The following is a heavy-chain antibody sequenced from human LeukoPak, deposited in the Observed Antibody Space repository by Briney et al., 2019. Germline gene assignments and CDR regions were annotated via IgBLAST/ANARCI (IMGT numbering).Heavy chain of an antibody. J-gene: IGHJ6*02. D-gene: IGHD4-11*01. CDR2: ISSSSSYT. CDR1: GFTSSSYA. V-gene: IGHV3-21*05. Sequence: GGSLRLSCAASGFTSSSYAMSWVRQAPGKGLEWVSYISSSSSYTNYADSVKGRFTISRDNAKNSLYLQMNSLRAEDTAVYYCARAPHYSNYGPYYYGMDVWGQGTTVTVSS. CDR3: ARAPHYSNYGPYYYGMDV.